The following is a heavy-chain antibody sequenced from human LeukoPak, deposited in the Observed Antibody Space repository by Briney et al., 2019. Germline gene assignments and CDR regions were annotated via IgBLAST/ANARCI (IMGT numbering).Heavy chain of an antibody. J-gene: IGHJ4*02. CDR2: ISSSSSSYI. Sequence: GGSLRLSCAASGFTFSSYSMNWVRQAPGKGLEWVSSISSSSSSYIYYADSVKGRFTISRDNAKNSLYLQMNSLRAEDTAVYYCARGAAGSYSGIDYWGQGTLVTASS. D-gene: IGHD6-13*01. CDR3: ARGAAGSYSGIDY. V-gene: IGHV3-21*01. CDR1: GFTFSSYS.